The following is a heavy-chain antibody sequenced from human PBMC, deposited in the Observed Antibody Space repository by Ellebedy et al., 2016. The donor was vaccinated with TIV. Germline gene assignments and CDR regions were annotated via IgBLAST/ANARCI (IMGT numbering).Heavy chain of an antibody. D-gene: IGHD6-13*01. J-gene: IGHJ6*02. Sequence: GESLKISCAASGFTFSTYTMNWVRQAPGKGLEWVASISESSSFIYYADSLKGRFTISRDNANNSLYLQMNSLRAEDTAVYYCARVQPPLDFYYGMNVWGQGTTVTVSS. CDR1: GFTFSTYT. V-gene: IGHV3-21*01. CDR2: ISESSSFI. CDR3: ARVQPPLDFYYGMNV.